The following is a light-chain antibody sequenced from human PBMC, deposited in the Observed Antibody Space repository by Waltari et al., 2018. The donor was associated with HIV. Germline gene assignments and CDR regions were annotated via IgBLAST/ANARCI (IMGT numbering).Light chain of an antibody. Sequence: DIVMTQSPDSLAVSLGERATINCTSSQSLLYSTNNKNYLAWSQQRPGQPPKLLIYWAAAGAAGVPDRFSGSGSGTDFTLTISSLQAVDVAVYYCHQYFSAPWTFGQGTKVEIK. J-gene: IGKJ1*01. V-gene: IGKV4-1*01. CDR2: WAA. CDR1: QSLLYSTNNKNY. CDR3: HQYFSAPWT.